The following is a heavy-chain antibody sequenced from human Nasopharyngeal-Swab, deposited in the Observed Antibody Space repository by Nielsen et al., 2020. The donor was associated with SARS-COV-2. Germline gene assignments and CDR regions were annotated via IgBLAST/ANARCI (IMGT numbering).Heavy chain of an antibody. CDR2: IKQDGSEK. CDR1: GFTFSSYW. D-gene: IGHD4-17*01. V-gene: IGHV3-7*01. J-gene: IGHJ6*02. CDR3: ARDYGDYGNYYYGMDV. Sequence: GGSLRFSCAASGFTFSSYWMSWVRQAPGKGLEWVANIKQDGSEKYYVDSVKGRFTISRDNAKNSLYLQMNSLRAEDTAVYYCARDYGDYGNYYYGMDVWGQGTTVTVSS.